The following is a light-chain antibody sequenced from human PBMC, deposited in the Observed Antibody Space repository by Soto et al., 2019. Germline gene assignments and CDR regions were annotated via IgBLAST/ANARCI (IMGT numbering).Light chain of an antibody. V-gene: IGLV2-14*01. CDR3: SSYTSSSTPHVV. CDR2: DVS. J-gene: IGLJ2*01. Sequence: QSALTQPASVSGSPGQSITISCTGTSSDVGGYNYVSWYQQHPGKAPKLMIYDVSNRPSGVSNRFSGSKSGNTASLTISGLQAEDESDYYCSSYTSSSTPHVVFGGGTKLTVL. CDR1: SSDVGGYNY.